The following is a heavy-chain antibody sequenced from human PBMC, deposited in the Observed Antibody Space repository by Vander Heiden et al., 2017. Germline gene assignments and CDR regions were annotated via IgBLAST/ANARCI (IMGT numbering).Heavy chain of an antibody. J-gene: IGHJ6*02. D-gene: IGHD2-2*02. Sequence: QVQLVQSGAEAKKPGASVKVSCKASGYTFTSYDINWVRQATGQGLEWMGWMNPNSGNTGYAQKFQGRVTMTRNTSISTAYMELSSLRSEDTAVYYCAREHIVVVPAAIWGDYYYYYGMDVWGQGTTVTVSS. CDR2: MNPNSGNT. CDR1: GYTFTSYD. CDR3: AREHIVVVPAAIWGDYYYYYGMDV. V-gene: IGHV1-8*01.